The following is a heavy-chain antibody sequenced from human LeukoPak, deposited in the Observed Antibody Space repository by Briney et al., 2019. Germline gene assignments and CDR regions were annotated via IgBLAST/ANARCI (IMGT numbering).Heavy chain of an antibody. CDR3: ARGHDSSGYYYSETFDY. D-gene: IGHD3-22*01. CDR1: GGSFSGYY. V-gene: IGHV4-34*01. J-gene: IGHJ4*02. CDR2: INHSGST. Sequence: PSETLSLTCAVYGGSFSGYYWSWIRQPPGKGLEWIGEINHSGSTNYNPSLKSRVTISVDTSKNQFSLELSSVTAADTAVYYCARGHDSSGYYYSETFDYWGQGTLVTVSS.